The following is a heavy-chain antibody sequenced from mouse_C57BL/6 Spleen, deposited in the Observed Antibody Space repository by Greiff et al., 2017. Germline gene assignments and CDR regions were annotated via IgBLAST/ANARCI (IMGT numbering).Heavy chain of an antibody. CDR2: INPNYGTT. V-gene: IGHV1-39*01. CDR3: ARTGDLAWFAY. J-gene: IGHJ3*01. Sequence: EVQLQESGPELVKPGASVKISCKASGYSFTDYSMNWVQQSTGKSLEWIGVINPNYGTTSYNQKFKGKATLTVDKSSSTAYMQLNSLTSEDSAVYYCARTGDLAWFAYWGQGTLVTVSA. CDR1: GYSFTDYS. D-gene: IGHD3-3*01.